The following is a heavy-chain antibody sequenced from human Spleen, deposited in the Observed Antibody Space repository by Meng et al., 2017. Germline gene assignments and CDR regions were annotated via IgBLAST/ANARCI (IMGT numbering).Heavy chain of an antibody. CDR2: INDDGSTT. D-gene: IGHD2-15*01. CDR3: ARDCCSEIGPIDY. Sequence: GESLKISCAASGFTFSSHWMHWVRQAPGEGLVWVSLINDDGSTTTYADSVKGRFTISRDNAKNTLYLQVSSLRAEDTAVYYCARDCCSEIGPIDYWGQGTLVTVSS. V-gene: IGHV3-74*01. CDR1: GFTFSSHW. J-gene: IGHJ4*02.